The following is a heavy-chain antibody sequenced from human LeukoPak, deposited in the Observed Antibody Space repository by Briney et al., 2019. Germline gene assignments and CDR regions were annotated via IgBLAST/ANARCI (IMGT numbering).Heavy chain of an antibody. CDR2: ISSSGSTI. V-gene: IGHV3-11*01. CDR1: GFTFSDYY. D-gene: IGHD5-24*01. CDR3: ASVPTSEMATIYFDY. Sequence: GGSLRLSCAASGFTFSDYYMSWIRQAPGKGLEWVSYISSSGSTIYYADPVKGRFTISRDNAKNSLYLQMNSLRAEDTAVYYCASVPTSEMATIYFDYWGQGTLVTVSS. J-gene: IGHJ4*02.